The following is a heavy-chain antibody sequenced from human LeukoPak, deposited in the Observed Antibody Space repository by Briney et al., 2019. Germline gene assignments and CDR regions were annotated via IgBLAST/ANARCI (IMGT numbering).Heavy chain of an antibody. Sequence: SQTLSLTCTVSGASISSRDYYWNWIRQPPGKGLEWIRYIYYSGSTYYNPSLKRRCTRSVDTSKNKLSLELRSVTAAATAVYYCARDRYYDSSGYYSLFDYWGQGTLVTVS. CDR2: IYYSGST. CDR3: ARDRYYDSSGYYSLFDY. D-gene: IGHD3-22*01. V-gene: IGHV4-30-4*01. CDR1: GASISSRDYY. J-gene: IGHJ4*02.